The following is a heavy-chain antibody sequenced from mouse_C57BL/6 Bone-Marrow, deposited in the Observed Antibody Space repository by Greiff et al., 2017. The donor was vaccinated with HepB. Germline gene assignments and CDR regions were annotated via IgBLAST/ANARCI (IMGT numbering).Heavy chain of an antibody. CDR2: IDPANGNT. CDR3: DRSQYGGSPESFDV. D-gene: IGHD1-1*01. V-gene: IGHV14-3*01. J-gene: IGHJ1*03. CDR1: GFNIKNNY. Sequence: VQLKQSVAELVRPGASVKLSCTASGFNIKNNYMHWVKQRPEQGLEWIGRIDPANGNTKYTQKFQGKATITADTSSNTAYMQLSSLTSEDTAISYGDRSQYGGSPESFDVWGTGTTLTVSS.